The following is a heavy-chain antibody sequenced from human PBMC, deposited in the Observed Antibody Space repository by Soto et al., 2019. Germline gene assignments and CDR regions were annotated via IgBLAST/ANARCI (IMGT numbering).Heavy chain of an antibody. V-gene: IGHV4-59*01. CDR1: GGSISSYY. D-gene: IGHD2-2*01. J-gene: IGHJ5*02. CDR2: IYYSGST. Sequence: SETLSLTCTVSGGSISSYYWSWIRQPPGKGLEWIGYIYYSGSTNYDPSLKSRVTISVDTSKNQLSLKLSSVTAADTAVYYCARVLGFCSSTSCYGRLDPWGQGTLVSVAS. CDR3: ARVLGFCSSTSCYGRLDP.